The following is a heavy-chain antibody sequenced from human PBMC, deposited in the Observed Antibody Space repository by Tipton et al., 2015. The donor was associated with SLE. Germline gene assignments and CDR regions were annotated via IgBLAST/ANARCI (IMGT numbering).Heavy chain of an antibody. CDR1: GFMFSSYV. Sequence: SLRLSCAASGFMFSSYVMYWVRQAPGKGLEGVSTIYGGGTTYYADSVKGRFTISRDNSKKSVDLQMNSLRAEDTAIYYCTRGGGAGSPVLYYFDYWGQGTLVTVSS. CDR3: TRGGGAGSPVLYYFDY. CDR2: IYGGGTT. D-gene: IGHD3-10*01. V-gene: IGHV3-23*03. J-gene: IGHJ4*02.